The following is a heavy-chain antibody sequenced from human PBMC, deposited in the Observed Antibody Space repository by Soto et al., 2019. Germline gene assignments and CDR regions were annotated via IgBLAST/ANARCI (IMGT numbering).Heavy chain of an antibody. D-gene: IGHD6-19*01. CDR3: AKDSPTPSSGIDY. CDR2: ISYDGSNK. Sequence: GGSLRLSCAASGFTFSSYGMHWVRQAPGKGLEWVAVISYDGSNKYYADSVKGRFTISRDNSKNTLYLQMNSLRAEDTAVYYCAKDSPTPSSGIDYWGQGTLVTVSS. CDR1: GFTFSSYG. V-gene: IGHV3-30*18. J-gene: IGHJ4*02.